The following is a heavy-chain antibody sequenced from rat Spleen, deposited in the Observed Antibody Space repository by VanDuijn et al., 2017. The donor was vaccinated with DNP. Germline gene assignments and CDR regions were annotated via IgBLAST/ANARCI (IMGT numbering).Heavy chain of an antibody. J-gene: IGHJ2*01. CDR1: GFRFSDYN. D-gene: IGHD1-12*02. Sequence: EVQLVESGGGLVQPGRSLKLSCAASGFRFSDYNMAWVRQAPKKGLEWVATIISDGSRTYYRDSVKGRFTISRNNAENTLYLQMNSLRSEDTATYYCANYNYYDGTYWGQGVMVTVSS. CDR2: IISDGSRT. V-gene: IGHV5S10*01. CDR3: ANYNYYDGTY.